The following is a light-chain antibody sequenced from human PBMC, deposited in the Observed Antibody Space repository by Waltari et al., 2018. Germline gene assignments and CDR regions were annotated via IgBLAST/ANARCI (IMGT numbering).Light chain of an antibody. CDR3: QQYDYYRT. Sequence: DLQMTQSPSALSASIGDSVTITCRASQSIDIWLAWYQQKPGKPPKNLIYKSSILQSGVPSRFSGSGSGTEFTLTIANLQPDDSAVYYCQQYDYYRTFGQGTKVEV. CDR2: KSS. CDR1: QSIDIW. J-gene: IGKJ1*01. V-gene: IGKV1-5*03.